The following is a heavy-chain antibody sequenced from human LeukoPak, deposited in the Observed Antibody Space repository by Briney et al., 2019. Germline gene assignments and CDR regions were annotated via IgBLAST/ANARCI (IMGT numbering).Heavy chain of an antibody. V-gene: IGHV4-34*01. CDR2: INHSGSI. CDR1: GGSFSGYY. J-gene: IGHJ4*02. CDR3: AFSTGYSGSVDY. D-gene: IGHD5-12*01. Sequence: SETLSLTCAVYGGSFSGYYWSWIRQPPGKGLEWIGEINHSGSINYNPSLKSRLTISVDTSKNQFSLKLSSVTAADTAVYYCAFSTGYSGSVDYWGQGTLVTVSS.